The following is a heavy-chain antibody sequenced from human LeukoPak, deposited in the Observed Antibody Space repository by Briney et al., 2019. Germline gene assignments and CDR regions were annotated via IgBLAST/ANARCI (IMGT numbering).Heavy chain of an antibody. V-gene: IGHV3-48*01. CDR3: ARDLGSYSRGWYMGFDY. CDR2: ISGTSNTI. D-gene: IGHD6-19*01. Sequence: PGRSLRLPCVASGFTFSTYSMNWVRQAPGKGLEGVSYISGTSNTIYYADSVKGRFTISRDNAKNSLYLQVNSLRAEDTAIYYCARDLGSYSRGWYMGFDYWGQGTLVTVSS. J-gene: IGHJ4*02. CDR1: GFTFSTYS.